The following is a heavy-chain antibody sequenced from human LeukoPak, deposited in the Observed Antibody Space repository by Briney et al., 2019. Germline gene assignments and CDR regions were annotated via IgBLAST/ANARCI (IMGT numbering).Heavy chain of an antibody. Sequence: SETLSLTCAVYGGSFSGYYWSWIRQPPGKGLEWIGYIYYSGSTNYNPSLKSRVTISVDTSKNQFSLKLSSVTAADTAVYYCARGPYNFDYWGQGTLVTVSS. CDR1: GGSFSGYY. J-gene: IGHJ4*02. CDR3: ARGPYNFDY. CDR2: IYYSGST. D-gene: IGHD4-11*01. V-gene: IGHV4-59*08.